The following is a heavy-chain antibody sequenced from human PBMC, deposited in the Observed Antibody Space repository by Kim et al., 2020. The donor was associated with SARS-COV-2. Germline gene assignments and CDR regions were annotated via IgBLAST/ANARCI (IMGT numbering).Heavy chain of an antibody. Sequence: GGSLRLSCAASGFTFSSYAMHWVRQAPGKGLEWVAVIAYDGSNKYHADSVKGRFTISRDNSKNTLYLQMNSLRAEDAAVYYCARDKGGYSSPDYWGQGTLVTVSS. V-gene: IGHV3-30*04. CDR2: IAYDGSNK. D-gene: IGHD5-12*01. CDR1: GFTFSSYA. J-gene: IGHJ4*02. CDR3: ARDKGGYSSPDY.